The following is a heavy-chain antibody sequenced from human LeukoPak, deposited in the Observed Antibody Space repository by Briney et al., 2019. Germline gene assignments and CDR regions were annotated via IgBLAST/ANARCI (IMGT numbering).Heavy chain of an antibody. Sequence: GGSLRLSCAASGFTFSSYGMHWARQAPGKGLEWVAVIWYDGSNKYYADSVKGRFTISRDNSKNTLYLQMNSLRAEDTAVYYCARDSSYSGYGHFDYWGQGTLVTVSS. V-gene: IGHV3-30*19. CDR3: ARDSSYSGYGHFDY. CDR2: IWYDGSNK. D-gene: IGHD5-12*01. J-gene: IGHJ4*02. CDR1: GFTFSSYG.